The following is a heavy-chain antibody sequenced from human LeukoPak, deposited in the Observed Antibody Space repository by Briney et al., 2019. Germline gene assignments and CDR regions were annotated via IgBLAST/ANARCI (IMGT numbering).Heavy chain of an antibody. CDR2: ISGDGVST. J-gene: IGHJ4*02. CDR3: AKDSSYDSSGPSSDLDY. V-gene: IGHV3-43*02. D-gene: IGHD3-22*01. CDR1: GFTFDDSA. Sequence: GSLRLSCAASGFTFDDSAMHWVRQAPGKGLEWVSLISGDGVSTYYADSVKGRFTISRDNSKNTLYLLMNSLRAEDTAVYYCAKDSSYDSSGPSSDLDYWGQGTLVTVSS.